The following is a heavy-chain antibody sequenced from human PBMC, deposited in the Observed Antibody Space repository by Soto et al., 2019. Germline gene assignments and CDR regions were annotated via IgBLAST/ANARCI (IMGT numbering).Heavy chain of an antibody. D-gene: IGHD3-16*01. V-gene: IGHV1-69*13. CDR3: ARVPTFGAPLAPKWFDP. J-gene: IGHJ5*02. CDR2: ISPIFGTA. CDR1: GGTFSMYA. Sequence: AVKDSRKAAGGTFSMYAISGLGQSGLRWLEWMGGISPIFGTANYAQKFQGRVTITADESTSTAYMELSSLRSEDTAVYYCARVPTFGAPLAPKWFDPWGQGTLVTVSS.